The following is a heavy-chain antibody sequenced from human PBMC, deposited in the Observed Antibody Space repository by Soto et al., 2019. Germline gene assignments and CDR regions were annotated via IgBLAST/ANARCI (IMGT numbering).Heavy chain of an antibody. CDR2: INHSGST. D-gene: IGHD1-26*01. V-gene: IGHV4-34*01. Sequence: PSETLSLTCAVYGGSFSGYYWSWIRQPPGKGLEWIGEINHSGSTNYNPSLKSRVTISVDTSKNQFSLKLSSVTAADTAVYYCARGSRATEDAFDIWGQGTMVS. CDR1: GGSFSGYY. J-gene: IGHJ3*02. CDR3: ARGSRATEDAFDI.